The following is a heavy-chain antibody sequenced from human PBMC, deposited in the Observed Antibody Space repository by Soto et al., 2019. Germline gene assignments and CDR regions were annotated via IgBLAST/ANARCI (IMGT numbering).Heavy chain of an antibody. J-gene: IGHJ5*02. D-gene: IGHD6-6*01. Sequence: PSETLSLTCTVSGGSVSNFYWNWIRQPAGERLEWIGRIYTSGSTNYNPSLRSRVTMTRDTSISTAYMELDRLRSGDTAMYYCARDRSSSQFWFDPWGQGTLVTVSS. CDR3: ARDRSSSQFWFDP. CDR2: IYTSGST. CDR1: GGSVSNFY. V-gene: IGHV4-4*07.